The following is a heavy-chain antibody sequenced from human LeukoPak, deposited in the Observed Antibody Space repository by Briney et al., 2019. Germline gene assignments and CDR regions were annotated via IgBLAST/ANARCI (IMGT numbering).Heavy chain of an antibody. CDR2: IYTSGST. CDR3: ARSGSGYSSGWYQYYFDY. J-gene: IGHJ4*02. V-gene: IGHV4-61*02. Sequence: SETLSLTCTVSGGSISSGSYYWGWIRQPAGKGLEWIGRIYTSGSTNYNPSLKSRVTISVDTSKNQFSLKLSSVTAADTAVYYCARSGSGYSSGWYQYYFDYWGQGTLVTVSS. D-gene: IGHD6-19*01. CDR1: GGSISSGSYY.